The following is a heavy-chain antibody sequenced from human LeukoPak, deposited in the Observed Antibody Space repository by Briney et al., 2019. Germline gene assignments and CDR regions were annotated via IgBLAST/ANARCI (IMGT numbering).Heavy chain of an antibody. CDR1: GGSISSYY. Sequence: SETLSLTCTVSGGSISSYYWSWIRQHPGKGLEWIGYIYYSGNTNYNPSLKTRVTISIDTSKNQFFLRLRSVTAADTAVYYCARVGEGCFDHWGQGTLATVSS. CDR2: IYYSGNT. V-gene: IGHV4-59*01. J-gene: IGHJ4*02. CDR3: ARVGEGCFDH.